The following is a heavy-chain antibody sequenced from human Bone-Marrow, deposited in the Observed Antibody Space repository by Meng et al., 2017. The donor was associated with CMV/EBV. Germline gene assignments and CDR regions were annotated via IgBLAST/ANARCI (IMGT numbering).Heavy chain of an antibody. D-gene: IGHD2-21*01. CDR3: VREKGILHYFHGMDV. V-gene: IGHV3-74*01. CDR1: GFRLRDYW. CDR2: ISNDGSGT. J-gene: IGHJ6*02. Sequence: GESLKISCAASGFRLRDYWMHWVRQVPGKGPVWVSRISNDGSGTNYADHVKGRFTISRDNAKNTLYLQMDSLTDADTGLYYCVREKGILHYFHGMDVWGQGNTVPVSS.